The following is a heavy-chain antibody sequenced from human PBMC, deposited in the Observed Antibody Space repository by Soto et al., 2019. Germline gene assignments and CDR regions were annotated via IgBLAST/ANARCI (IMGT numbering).Heavy chain of an antibody. V-gene: IGHV1-69*01. CDR3: ARRGYDFWSGTQGWFDP. J-gene: IGHJ5*02. CDR1: GGTFSRYA. Sequence: QVQLVQSGAEVKKPGSSVKVSCKASGGTFSRYAISWVRQAPGQGLEWMGGIIPIFGTANYAQKFQGRVTITADESTSTAYMELSSLRSEDTAVYYCARRGYDFWSGTQGWFDPWGQGTLVTVSS. CDR2: IIPIFGTA. D-gene: IGHD3-3*01.